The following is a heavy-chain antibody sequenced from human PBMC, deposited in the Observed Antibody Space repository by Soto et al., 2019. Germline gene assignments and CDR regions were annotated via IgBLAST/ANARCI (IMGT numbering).Heavy chain of an antibody. CDR2: ISGSGGST. Sequence: EVQLLESGGGLVQPGGSLRLSCAASGFTFSSYAMSWVRQAPGKGLEWVSGISGSGGSTYYADFVKGRFTISRDNSKNTLYVQMNSLRGEDTAVYYCAKVGVAGLGAFDIWGRGTMVSVSS. D-gene: IGHD6-19*01. CDR1: GFTFSSYA. CDR3: AKVGVAGLGAFDI. V-gene: IGHV3-23*01. J-gene: IGHJ3*02.